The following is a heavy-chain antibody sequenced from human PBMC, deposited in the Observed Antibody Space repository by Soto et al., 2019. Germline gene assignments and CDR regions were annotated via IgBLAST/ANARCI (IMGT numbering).Heavy chain of an antibody. J-gene: IGHJ4*02. CDR3: ARALYYYDNSGLAY. D-gene: IGHD3-22*01. CDR2: INIYSGDA. Sequence: QVRLEQSGPEVKKNGASVKVSCKASGYTITSYGTRWVRQAPEQGLEWMGWINIYSGDANYAQSFQDRVTMTRDTSTNTVYMEMRTLRSDDTAVYYCARALYYYDNSGLAYWGQGTLVTVSS. V-gene: IGHV1-18*01. CDR1: GYTITSYG.